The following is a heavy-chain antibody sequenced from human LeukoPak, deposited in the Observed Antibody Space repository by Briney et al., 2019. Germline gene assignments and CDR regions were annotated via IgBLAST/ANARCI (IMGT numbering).Heavy chain of an antibody. J-gene: IGHJ4*02. CDR2: IKQDGSEK. D-gene: IGHD2/OR15-2a*01. CDR3: ARNRGVDY. Sequence: GGPLRLSCAASGFTLSNYWMNWVGQAPGKGLEWVANIKQDGSEKYYVDSVKGRFTISRDITKNSVYLQMNSLRVEDTAVYYCARNRGVDYWGQGTLVTVSS. V-gene: IGHV3-7*05. CDR1: GFTLSNYW.